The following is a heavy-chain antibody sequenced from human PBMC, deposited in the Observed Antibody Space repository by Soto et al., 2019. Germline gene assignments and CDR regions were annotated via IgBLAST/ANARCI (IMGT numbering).Heavy chain of an antibody. V-gene: IGHV3-30*18. CDR1: EFTFSSYG. D-gene: IGHD3-3*01. CDR2: ISYDGTNK. J-gene: IGHJ3*02. Sequence: GGSLRLSCAASEFTFSSYGMHWFRQAPGKGLEWLSVISYDGTNKYYTDSVKGRFTISRDNSKNTLYLQMNSLRGEDTAVYYCAKDRAFWSGTHDAFDIWGRGXMVTV. CDR3: AKDRAFWSGTHDAFDI.